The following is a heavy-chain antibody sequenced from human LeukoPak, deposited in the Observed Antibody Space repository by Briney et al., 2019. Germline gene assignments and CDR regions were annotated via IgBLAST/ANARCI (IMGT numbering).Heavy chain of an antibody. Sequence: PSETLSHTCTVSAGSISSGDYYWSWIRQPAGKGLEWIGRICSPGTNYNYNPSLKSRVTISIDTSKNQFSLKLSSVTAADTAVYYCARGIGTSYDSSRDAFDMWGQGTMVTVSS. CDR2: ICSPGTN. J-gene: IGHJ3*02. CDR3: ARGIGTSYDSSRDAFDM. V-gene: IGHV4-61*02. D-gene: IGHD3-22*01. CDR1: AGSISSGDYY.